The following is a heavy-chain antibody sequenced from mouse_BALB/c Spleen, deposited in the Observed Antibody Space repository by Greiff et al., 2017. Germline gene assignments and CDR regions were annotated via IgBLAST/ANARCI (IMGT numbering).Heavy chain of an antibody. CDR1: GFSLTSYG. D-gene: IGHD2-3*01. Sequence: VKLQESGPGLVAPSQRLSITCTVSGFSLTSYGVHWVRQPPGKGLEWLGVIWAGGSTNYNSALMSRLSISKDNSKSQVFLKMNSLQTDDTAMYYCARDDERAAWFAYWGQGTLVTVSA. V-gene: IGHV2-9*02. CDR2: IWAGGST. CDR3: ARDDERAAWFAY. J-gene: IGHJ3*01.